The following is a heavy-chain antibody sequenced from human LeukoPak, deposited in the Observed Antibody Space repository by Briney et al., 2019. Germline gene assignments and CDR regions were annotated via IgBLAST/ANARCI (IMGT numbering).Heavy chain of an antibody. D-gene: IGHD5-12*01. V-gene: IGHV4-59*08. CDR2: IYYSGST. Sequence: SEALSLTCTVSGGSISSYYWSWIRQPPGKGLEWIGYIYYSGSTNYNPSLKSRVTISVDTSKNQFSLKLSSVTAADTAVYHCARGSAYDWFDYWGQGTLVTVSS. CDR3: ARGSAYDWFDY. CDR1: GGSISSYY. J-gene: IGHJ4*02.